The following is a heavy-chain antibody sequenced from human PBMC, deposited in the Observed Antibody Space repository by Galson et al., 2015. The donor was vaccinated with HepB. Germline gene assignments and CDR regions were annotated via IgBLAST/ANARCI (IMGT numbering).Heavy chain of an antibody. CDR2: IDWDDNK. Sequence: PALVKPTQTLTLTCTFSGFSLSTSGMSVSWIRQPPGKALEWFALIDWDDNKYYSTSLKTRLTVSKDTSKNQVVLTMTNMDPVDTATYYCARIRTGSYSDFWSGYYFFDYWGQGTLVTVSS. D-gene: IGHD3-3*01. CDR3: ARIRTGSYSDFWSGYYFFDY. V-gene: IGHV2-70*01. CDR1: GFSLSTSGMS. J-gene: IGHJ4*02.